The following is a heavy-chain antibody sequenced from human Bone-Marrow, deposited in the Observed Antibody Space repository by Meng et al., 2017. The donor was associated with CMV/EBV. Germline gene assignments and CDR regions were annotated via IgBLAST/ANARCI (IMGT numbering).Heavy chain of an antibody. J-gene: IGHJ4*02. CDR3: ARVLEMATITDY. Sequence: GESLKISCVASGFTFTNGWMSWVRQAPGKGLEWVGRIKKKSDGGTTDYAEPVKGRFTISRDDSKNSLYLQMNSLKTEDTAVYYCARVLEMATITDYWGQGTLVTVSS. CDR2: IKKKSDGGTT. V-gene: IGHV3-15*01. D-gene: IGHD5-24*01. CDR1: GFTFTNGW.